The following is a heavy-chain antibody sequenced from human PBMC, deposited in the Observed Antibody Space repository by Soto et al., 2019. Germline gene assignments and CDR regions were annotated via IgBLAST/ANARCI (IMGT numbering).Heavy chain of an antibody. D-gene: IGHD6-13*01. CDR2: IYSGGST. CDR1: GFTVSSNY. Sequence: EVQLVESGGGLIQPGGSLRLSCAASGFTVSSNYMSWVRQAPGKGLEWVSVIYSGGSTYYADSVKGRFTISRDNSKNTLYLQMNSLRAEDTAVYYCARDQPFIAAAGRPISESAFDIWGQGTMVTVSS. CDR3: ARDQPFIAAAGRPISESAFDI. V-gene: IGHV3-53*01. J-gene: IGHJ3*02.